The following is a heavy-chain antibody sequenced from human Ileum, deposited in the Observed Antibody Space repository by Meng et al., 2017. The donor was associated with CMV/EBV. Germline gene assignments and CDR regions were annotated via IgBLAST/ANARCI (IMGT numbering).Heavy chain of an antibody. V-gene: IGHV3-23*01. Sequence: SCTASGFTFSNYAMSWVRQAPGKGLEWVSSTSGTGVVTYYADSVKGRLTISRDNSKNTLYLQMNSLRDDDTALYYCAKDQGFSAAAGGGQGTLVTVSS. J-gene: IGHJ4*02. CDR1: GFTFSNYA. CDR2: TSGTGVVT. CDR3: AKDQGFSAAAG. D-gene: IGHD6-13*01.